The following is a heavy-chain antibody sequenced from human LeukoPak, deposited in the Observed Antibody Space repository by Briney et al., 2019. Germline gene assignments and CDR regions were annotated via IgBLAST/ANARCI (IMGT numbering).Heavy chain of an antibody. V-gene: IGHV4-59*01. CDR1: GGSISSYY. Sequence: SETLSLTCTVSGGSISSYYWSWIRQPPGKGLEWIGYIYYSGSTNYNPSLKSRVTISVDTSKNQFSLKLSSVTAADTAVYYCARGLAATIAFVYWGQGTLVTVSS. D-gene: IGHD5-12*01. J-gene: IGHJ4*02. CDR3: ARGLAATIAFVY. CDR2: IYYSGST.